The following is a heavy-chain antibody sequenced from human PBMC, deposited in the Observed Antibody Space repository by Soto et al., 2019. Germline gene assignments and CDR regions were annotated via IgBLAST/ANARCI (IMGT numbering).Heavy chain of an antibody. CDR1: GFTFSDYS. J-gene: IGHJ4*02. D-gene: IGHD3-22*01. CDR3: ARAQPTYSSSYFDY. V-gene: IGHV3-48*01. CDR2: ISNRGDLT. Sequence: GGSLRLSCVASGFTFSDYSFHWVRQAPGKGLEWVSNISNRGDLTYYTDSVKGRFTISRDNSKNTLYVHMNSLRAEDTAVYYCARAQPTYSSSYFDYWGQGTLVTVSS.